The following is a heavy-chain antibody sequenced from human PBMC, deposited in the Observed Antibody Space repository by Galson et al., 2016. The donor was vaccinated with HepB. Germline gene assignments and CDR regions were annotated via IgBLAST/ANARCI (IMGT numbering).Heavy chain of an antibody. CDR3: VQGSTAPAV. J-gene: IGHJ6*04. CDR2: ISRSGDST. D-gene: IGHD1-26*01. Sequence: SLRLSCAASGFTFNNYGMTWVRQAPGKGLEVVSSISRSGDSTDYADSVEGRFTISRDNSKNTLSLQMNSLRAEDTAVYYCVQGSTAPAVWGKGTTVTVSS. V-gene: IGHV3-23*01. CDR1: GFTFNNYG.